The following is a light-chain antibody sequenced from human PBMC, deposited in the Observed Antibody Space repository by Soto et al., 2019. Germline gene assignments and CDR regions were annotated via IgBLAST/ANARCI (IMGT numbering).Light chain of an antibody. CDR2: DVS. J-gene: IGLJ1*01. CDR3: CSFAGSHTSPA. Sequence: QSVLTQPRSVSGSPGQSVTISCTGTGGDVGGYNSVSWYQLHPGKAPKLMIYDVSKRPSGVPDRFAGSKSGNTASLTISGLQADDEADYYCCSFAGSHTSPAFGGGTKVTVL. CDR1: GGDVGGYNS. V-gene: IGLV2-11*01.